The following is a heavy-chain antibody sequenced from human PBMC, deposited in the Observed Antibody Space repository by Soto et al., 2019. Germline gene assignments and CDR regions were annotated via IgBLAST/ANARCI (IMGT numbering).Heavy chain of an antibody. D-gene: IGHD5-18*01. J-gene: IGHJ4*02. CDR1: GGSISSGGYY. V-gene: IGHV4-30-4*01. CDR3: ATSDVDTAMVYDY. CDR2: IYYSGST. Sequence: SETLSLTCTVSGGSISSGGYYWSWIRQPPGKGLEWIGYIYYSGSTYYNPSLKSRVTISVDTSKNQFSLKLSSVTAADTAVYYCATSDVDTAMVYDYWGQGTLVTVSS.